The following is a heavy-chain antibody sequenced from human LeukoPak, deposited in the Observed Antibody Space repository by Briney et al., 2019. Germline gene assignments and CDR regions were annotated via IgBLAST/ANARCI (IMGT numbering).Heavy chain of an antibody. V-gene: IGHV3-23*01. CDR2: ISGSGGST. Sequence: GGSLRVSCAASGFTFNSYAMSWVRQALGKGLEWVSAISGSGGSTYYADSVKGRFTISRDNSKNTLYLQMNSLRAEDTAVYHCAKRIRAAAGTWGQGTLVTVSS. CDR1: GFTFNSYA. J-gene: IGHJ4*02. D-gene: IGHD6-13*01. CDR3: AKRIRAAAGT.